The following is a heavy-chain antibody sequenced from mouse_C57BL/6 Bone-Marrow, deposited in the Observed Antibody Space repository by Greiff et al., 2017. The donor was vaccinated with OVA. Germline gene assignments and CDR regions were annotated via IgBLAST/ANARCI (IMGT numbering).Heavy chain of an antibody. CDR2: ISSGGSYT. D-gene: IGHD2-2*01. CDR3: ARRGLWLPYWYFDV. CDR1: GFTFSSYG. V-gene: IGHV5-6*01. J-gene: IGHJ1*03. Sequence: EVHLVESWGDLVKPGGSLKLSCAASGFTFSSYGMSWVRQTPDKRLEWVATISSGGSYTYYPDSVKGRFTISRDNAKNTLYLQMSSLKSEDTAMYYCARRGLWLPYWYFDVWGTGTTVTVSS.